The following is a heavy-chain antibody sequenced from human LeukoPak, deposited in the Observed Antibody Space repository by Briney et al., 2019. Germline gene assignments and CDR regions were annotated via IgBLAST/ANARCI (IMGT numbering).Heavy chain of an antibody. Sequence: ASVTVSCKASGYTFTSYYMHWVRQAPGQGLEWMGIINPSGGSTSYAQKFQGRVTMTRDMSTSTVYMELSSLRSEDTAVYYCARGGGRCSSTSCYWFDPWGQGTLVTVSS. J-gene: IGHJ5*02. D-gene: IGHD2-2*01. V-gene: IGHV1-46*01. CDR3: ARGGGRCSSTSCYWFDP. CDR1: GYTFTSYY. CDR2: INPSGGST.